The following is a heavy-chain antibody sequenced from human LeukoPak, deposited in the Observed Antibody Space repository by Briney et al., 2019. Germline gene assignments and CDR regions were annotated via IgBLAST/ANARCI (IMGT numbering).Heavy chain of an antibody. CDR1: GFTFSSSG. CDR2: IRYDGDNK. D-gene: IGHD3-16*01. V-gene: IGHV3-30*02. Sequence: GGSLRLSCAAAGFTFSSSGMHWVRQAPGEGLEWVAFIRYDGDNKKCADSVKGGFTISRDNSKNTMYLQMNSLGADDTAVYYCAKDWGTSSLYLVNWGQGTLVTVSS. J-gene: IGHJ4*02. CDR3: AKDWGTSSLYLVN.